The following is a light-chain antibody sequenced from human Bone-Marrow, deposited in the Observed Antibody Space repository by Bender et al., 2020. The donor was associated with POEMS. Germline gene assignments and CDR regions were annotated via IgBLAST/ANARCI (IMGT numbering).Light chain of an antibody. CDR3: QSADTGGRYV. Sequence: SYELTQPPSVSVSPGQTARIICSGDALPKKYAYWYQQKPGQAPFLIIYKDNERPSGIPERFSGSSSGATVTLTISGVRAEDEADYYCQSADTGGRYVFGAGTKVTVL. V-gene: IGLV3-25*03. J-gene: IGLJ1*01. CDR1: ALPKKY. CDR2: KDN.